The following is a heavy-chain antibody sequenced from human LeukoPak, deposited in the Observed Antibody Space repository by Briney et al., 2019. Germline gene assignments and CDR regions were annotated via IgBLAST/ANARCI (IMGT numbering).Heavy chain of an antibody. D-gene: IGHD5-18*01. CDR1: GYSISSGYY. J-gene: IGHJ5*02. Sequence: SETLSLTCTVSGYSISSGYYWGWIRQPPGKGLEWIGSIYHSGSTYYNPSLKSRVTISVDTSKNQFSLKLSSVTAADTAVYYCARDLSAMGNSGPYNWFDPWGQGTLVTVSS. CDR3: ARDLSAMGNSGPYNWFDP. V-gene: IGHV4-38-2*02. CDR2: IYHSGST.